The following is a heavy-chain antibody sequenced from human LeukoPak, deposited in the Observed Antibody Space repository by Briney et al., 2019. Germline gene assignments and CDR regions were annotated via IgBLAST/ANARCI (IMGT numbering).Heavy chain of an antibody. J-gene: IGHJ4*02. D-gene: IGHD6-6*01. CDR2: MNPNSGNT. CDR3: ARSLRGYSSSEFDY. Sequence: ASVKVSCKVSGYTFTSYDINWVRQATGQGLEWMGWMNPNSGNTGYAQKFQGRVTITRNTSISTAYMELSSLRSEDTAVYYCARSLRGYSSSEFDYWGQGTLVTVSS. V-gene: IGHV1-8*03. CDR1: GYTFTSYD.